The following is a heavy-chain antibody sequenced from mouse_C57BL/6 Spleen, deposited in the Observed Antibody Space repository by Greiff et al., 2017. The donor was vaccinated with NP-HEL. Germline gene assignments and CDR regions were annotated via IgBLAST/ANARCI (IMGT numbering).Heavy chain of an antibody. CDR2: INPNNGGT. D-gene: IGHD2-3*01. Sequence: VQLQQSGPELVKPGASVKMSCKASGYTFTDYNMHWVKQSHGKSLEWIGYINPNNGGTSYNQKFKGKATLTVNKSSRTAYMELRSLTSEDSAVYYCARWLLPAWFAYWGQGTLVTVSA. CDR3: ARWLLPAWFAY. J-gene: IGHJ3*01. V-gene: IGHV1-22*01. CDR1: GYTFTDYN.